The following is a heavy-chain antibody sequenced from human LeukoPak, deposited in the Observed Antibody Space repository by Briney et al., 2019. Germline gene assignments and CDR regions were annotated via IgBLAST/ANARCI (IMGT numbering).Heavy chain of an antibody. CDR1: GITLSNYP. D-gene: IGHD3-10*01. V-gene: IGHV3-23*01. J-gene: IGHJ4*02. Sequence: GGSLRLSCVVSGITLSNYPMSWVRQAPGKGLEWVSGISGSAGGTNYADSVKGRFTISRDNSMNTMYLQMNSLRAEDTAVYFCAKRGIVIRGLLIIGFHREAYYFDSWGQGILVTVSS. CDR2: ISGSAGGT. CDR3: AKRGIVIRGLLIIGFHREAYYFDS.